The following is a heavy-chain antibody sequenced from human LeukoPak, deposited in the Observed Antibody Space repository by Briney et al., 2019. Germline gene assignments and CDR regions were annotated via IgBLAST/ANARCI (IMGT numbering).Heavy chain of an antibody. Sequence: PGGSLRLSCAASGFTFSNAWMSWVRQAPGKGLEWVGRIKSKIDGGTTDYAAPVKGRFTIPRDDSKNTLYLQMNSLKTEDTAVYYCTPSGSYHTPYLEDYWGQGTLVTVSS. CDR2: IKSKIDGGTT. CDR1: GFTFSNAW. V-gene: IGHV3-15*01. CDR3: TPSGSYHTPYLEDY. D-gene: IGHD3-10*01. J-gene: IGHJ4*02.